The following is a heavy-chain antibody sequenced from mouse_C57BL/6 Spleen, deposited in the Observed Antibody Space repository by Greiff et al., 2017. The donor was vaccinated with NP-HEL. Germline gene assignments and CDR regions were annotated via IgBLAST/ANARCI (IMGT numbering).Heavy chain of an antibody. CDR3: ARLRSYYAMDY. V-gene: IGHV5-9*01. CDR2: ISGGGGNT. CDR1: GFTFSSYT. J-gene: IGHJ4*01. Sequence: EVQLVESGGGLVKPGGSLKLSCAASGFTFSSYTMSWVRQTPEKRLEWVATISGGGGNTYYPDSVKGRFTISRDNAKNTLYLQMSSLRSEDTALYYCARLRSYYAMDYWGQGTSVTVSS.